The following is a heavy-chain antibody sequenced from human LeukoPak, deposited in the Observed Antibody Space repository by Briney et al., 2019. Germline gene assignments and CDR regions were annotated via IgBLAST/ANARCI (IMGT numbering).Heavy chain of an antibody. CDR1: GGSITNTNY. CDR3: AREGGPYRPLDY. Sequence: PSETLSLACGVSGGSITNTNYWTWVRQPPGKGLEWIGEVNLQGSTNYNPSLMGRVAISVDTSENHISLQLTSVTAADTAVYYCAREGGPYRPLDYSGQGTLVTVSS. CDR2: VNLQGST. J-gene: IGHJ4*02. V-gene: IGHV4-4*02.